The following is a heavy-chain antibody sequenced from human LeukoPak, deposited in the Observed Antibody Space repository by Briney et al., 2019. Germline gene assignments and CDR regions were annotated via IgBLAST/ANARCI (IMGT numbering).Heavy chain of an antibody. D-gene: IGHD5-18*01. J-gene: IGHJ4*02. CDR2: KYYSGST. V-gene: IGHV4-61*01. CDR3: ARGRSYGFDFDS. CDR1: GVSINTCCYY. Sequence: SETLSLTCDVSGVSINTCCYYWTWIRQPPGKGLEWIGYKYYSGSTRYNSSLRSRLTISLDSSKNQFSLRLTSVTAADTAVYYCARGRSYGFDFDSWGPGTLVTVSS.